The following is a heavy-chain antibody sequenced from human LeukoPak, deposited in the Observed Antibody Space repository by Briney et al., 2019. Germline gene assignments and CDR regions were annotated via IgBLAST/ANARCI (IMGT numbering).Heavy chain of an antibody. Sequence: PGRSLRLSCAASGFTFSSYAMSWVRQAPGKGLEWVSGISGSGGSTYYADSVKGRFTISRDNSKSTEYLQMNSLRAEDTAVYYCAKDIVVVPAPVGYFDLWGRGTLVTVSS. D-gene: IGHD2-2*01. V-gene: IGHV3-23*01. CDR3: AKDIVVVPAPVGYFDL. CDR1: GFTFSSYA. J-gene: IGHJ2*01. CDR2: ISGSGGST.